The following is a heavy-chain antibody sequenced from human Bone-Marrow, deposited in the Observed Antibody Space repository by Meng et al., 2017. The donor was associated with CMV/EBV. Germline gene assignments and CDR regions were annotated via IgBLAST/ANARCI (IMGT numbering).Heavy chain of an antibody. D-gene: IGHD3-22*01. CDR1: GFTFSDYY. Sequence: GGSLRLSCAASGFTFSDYYMSWIRQAPGKGLEWVSYISSSGSTIYYADSVKGRFTISRDNAKNSLYLQMNSLRAEDTAVYYCARDRYYYDSSGYYSYWGQGTLVTVSS. CDR3: ARDRYYYDSSGYYSY. CDR2: ISSSGSTI. J-gene: IGHJ4*02. V-gene: IGHV3-11*04.